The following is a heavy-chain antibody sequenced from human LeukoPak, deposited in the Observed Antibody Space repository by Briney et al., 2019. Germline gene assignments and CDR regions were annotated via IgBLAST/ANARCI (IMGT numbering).Heavy chain of an antibody. Sequence: GGSLKLSCAASGFTFSSYTINWVRQAPGKGLEWVSSISTSSSYIYYAASVKGRFTISRDNAKNSLYLQMNSLRAEDTAVYYCARAYCGGDCYSHSNYYNYYYMDVWGKGTTVTVSS. CDR3: ARAYCGGDCYSHSNYYNYYYMDV. CDR2: ISTSSSYI. CDR1: GFTFSSYT. D-gene: IGHD2-21*02. V-gene: IGHV3-21*01. J-gene: IGHJ6*03.